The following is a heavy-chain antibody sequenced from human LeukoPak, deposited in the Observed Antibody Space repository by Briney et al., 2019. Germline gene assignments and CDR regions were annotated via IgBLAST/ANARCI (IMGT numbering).Heavy chain of an antibody. CDR3: ARAVDDYSNYGIRDDTFDY. D-gene: IGHD4-11*01. CDR2: ISSSGSTI. J-gene: IGHJ4*02. CDR1: GFTFSSYE. Sequence: GGSLRLSCAASGFTFSSYEMNWVRQAPGKGLEWVSDISSSGSTIYYADSVKGRFTISRDNAKNSLYLQMNSLRAEDTAVYYCARAVDDYSNYGIRDDTFDYWGQGTLVTVSS. V-gene: IGHV3-48*03.